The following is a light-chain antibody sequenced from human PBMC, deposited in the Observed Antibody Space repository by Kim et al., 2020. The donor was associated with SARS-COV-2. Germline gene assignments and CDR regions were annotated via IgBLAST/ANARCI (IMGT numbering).Light chain of an antibody. V-gene: IGLV1-47*02. CDR2: ANN. J-gene: IGLJ1*01. CDR3: AACDDSLSTYV. Sequence: VHWYQQPPGTTPPLLIYANNQRPSGVPDRFSGSKSGTSASLAIIGLRSEDEADYYCAACDDSLSTYVFGAGTKVTVL.